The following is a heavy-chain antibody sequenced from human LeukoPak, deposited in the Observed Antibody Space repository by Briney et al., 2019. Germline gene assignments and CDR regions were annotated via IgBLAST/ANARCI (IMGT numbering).Heavy chain of an antibody. V-gene: IGHV3-9*01. J-gene: IGHJ4*02. CDR2: ISWNSGSI. CDR1: GFTFDDYA. Sequence: TGGSLRLSCAASGFTFDDYAMHWVRQAPGKGLEWVSGISWNSGSIGYADSVKGRFTISRDNSKNTLYLQVNSLRAEDTAVYYCAKDQRGIVVVPAVDYWGQGTLVTVSS. D-gene: IGHD2-2*01. CDR3: AKDQRGIVVVPAVDY.